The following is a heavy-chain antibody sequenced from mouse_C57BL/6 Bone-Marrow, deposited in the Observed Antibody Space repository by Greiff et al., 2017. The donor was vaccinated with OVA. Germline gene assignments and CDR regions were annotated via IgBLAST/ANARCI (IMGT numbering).Heavy chain of an antibody. CDR3: ARSTVVGDYYAMDY. Sequence: VKLMESGAELVRPGTSVKMSCKASGYTFTNYWIGWAKQRPGHGLEWIGDIYPGGGYTNYNEKFKGKATLTADKSSSTAYMQFSSLTSEDSAIYYCARSTVVGDYYAMDYWGQGTSVTVSS. V-gene: IGHV1-63*01. D-gene: IGHD1-1*01. CDR2: IYPGGGYT. CDR1: GYTFTNYW. J-gene: IGHJ4*01.